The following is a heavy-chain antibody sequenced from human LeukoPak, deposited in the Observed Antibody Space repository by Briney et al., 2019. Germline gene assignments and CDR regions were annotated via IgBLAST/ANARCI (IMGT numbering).Heavy chain of an antibody. CDR2: IYSAGST. CDR3: ARGYCPNGVCFDS. V-gene: IGHV3-53*01. CDR1: GFTVSSNY. J-gene: IGHJ4*02. Sequence: PGGSLRLSCAASGFTVSSNYMTWVRQAPGRGLQWVSLIYSAGSTYYADSVKGRFTISRDNSKNTLFLQMNSLRAEDTAVYYCARGYCPNGVCFDSWGQGILVTVSS. D-gene: IGHD2-8*01.